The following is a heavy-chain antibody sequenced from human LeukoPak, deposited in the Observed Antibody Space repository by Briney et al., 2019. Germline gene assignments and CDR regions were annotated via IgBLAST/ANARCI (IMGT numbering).Heavy chain of an antibody. V-gene: IGHV4-59*01. CDR3: ARQGHYDFWSGQGDAFDI. CDR1: GGSISSYY. CDR2: IYYSGST. D-gene: IGHD3-3*01. J-gene: IGHJ3*02. Sequence: SETLSFTCTVSGGSISSYYWSWIRQPPGKGLEWIGYIYYSGSTNYNPSLKSRVTISVDTSKNQFSLKLSSVTAADTAVYYCARQGHYDFWSGQGDAFDIWGQGTMVTVSS.